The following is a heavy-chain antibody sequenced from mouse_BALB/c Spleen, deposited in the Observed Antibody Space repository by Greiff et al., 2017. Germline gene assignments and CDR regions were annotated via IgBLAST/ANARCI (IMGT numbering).Heavy chain of an antibody. D-gene: IGHD2-14*01. J-gene: IGHJ1*01. CDR1: GFTFSSYA. CDR2: ISSGGSYT. Sequence: EVMLVESGGGLVKPGGSLKLSCAASGFTFSSYAMSWVRQSPEKRLEWVAEISSGGSYTYYPDTVTGRFTISRDNAKNTLYLEMSSLRSEDTAMYYCAKDRYDVYFDVWGAGTTVTVSS. CDR3: AKDRYDVYFDV. V-gene: IGHV5-9-4*01.